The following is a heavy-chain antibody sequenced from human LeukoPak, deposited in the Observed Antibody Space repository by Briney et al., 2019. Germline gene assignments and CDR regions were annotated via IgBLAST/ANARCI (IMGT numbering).Heavy chain of an antibody. D-gene: IGHD6-19*01. CDR3: ARDGIAVAGTSEGWFDP. V-gene: IGHV3-21*01. CDR2: ISSSSSYI. J-gene: IGHJ5*02. Sequence: GGSLRLSCAASGFTFSSYSMNWVRQAPGKGLEWVSSISSSSSYIYYADSVKGRFTISRDNAENSLYLQMNSLRAEDTAVYYCARDGIAVAGTSEGWFDPWGQGTLVTVSS. CDR1: GFTFSSYS.